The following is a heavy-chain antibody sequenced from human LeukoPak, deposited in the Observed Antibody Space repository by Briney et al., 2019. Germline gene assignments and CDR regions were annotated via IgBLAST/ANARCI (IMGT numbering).Heavy chain of an antibody. D-gene: IGHD5-24*01. J-gene: IGHJ4*02. Sequence: SETLSLTCTVSGYSITSYYWSWIRQPPGKGLEWIGYIFYSGNTDYNPSLKSRVTISVDTSRSQFSLKLDSVTAADTAVYYCARVFRRDGYFDYWGQGTLVTVSS. CDR1: GYSITSYY. V-gene: IGHV4-59*01. CDR3: ARVFRRDGYFDY. CDR2: IFYSGNT.